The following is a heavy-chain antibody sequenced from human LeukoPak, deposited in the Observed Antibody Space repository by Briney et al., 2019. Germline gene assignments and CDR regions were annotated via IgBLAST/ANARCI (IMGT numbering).Heavy chain of an antibody. J-gene: IGHJ4*02. CDR3: ARDSSGWPDY. CDR2: ISSSSGSI. V-gene: IGHV3-21*01. Sequence: GGSLRLSCVASGFTFSDYSMNWVRQAPGKGLEWVSSISSSSGSIHYADSVKGRFTISRDNAKNSLYLQMNSLRAEDTAVYYCARDSSGWPDYWGQGTLVTVSS. D-gene: IGHD6-19*01. CDR1: GFTFSDYS.